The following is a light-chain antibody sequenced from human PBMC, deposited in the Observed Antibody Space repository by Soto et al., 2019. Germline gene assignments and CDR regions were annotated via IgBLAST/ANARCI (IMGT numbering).Light chain of an antibody. J-gene: IGKJ3*01. V-gene: IGKV1-39*01. Sequence: DIQMTQSPSSLTASVGDRVTITCRASQSIGTYVNWFQQKPGKAPKLLIYTASNLQSGVPSRFSGSGSGTDFTLTISSLQPQDFATYDCQESYSVPFFSFGPGAKVDFK. CDR2: TAS. CDR3: QESYSVPFFS. CDR1: QSIGTY.